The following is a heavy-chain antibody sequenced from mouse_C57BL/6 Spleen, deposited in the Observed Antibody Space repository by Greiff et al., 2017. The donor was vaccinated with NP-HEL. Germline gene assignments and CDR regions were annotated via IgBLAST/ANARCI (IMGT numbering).Heavy chain of an antibody. D-gene: IGHD1-1*01. Sequence: QVQLQQSGAELVKPGASVKISCKASGYAFRSYWMNWVKQRPGKGLEWIGQIYPGDGDTNYNGKFKGKATLTADKASSTAYMQLSSLTSEDSAVYFCARDYYGSSYGVFDYWGQGTTLTVSS. CDR3: ARDYYGSSYGVFDY. J-gene: IGHJ2*01. V-gene: IGHV1-80*01. CDR1: GYAFRSYW. CDR2: IYPGDGDT.